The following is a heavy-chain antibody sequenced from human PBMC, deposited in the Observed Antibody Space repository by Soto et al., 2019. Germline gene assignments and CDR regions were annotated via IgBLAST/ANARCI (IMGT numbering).Heavy chain of an antibody. J-gene: IGHJ6*03. CDR1: GYTFRSYG. V-gene: IGHV1-18*01. CDR2: ISGYNGNT. Sequence: ASVKVSCKAFGYTFRSYGISWVRQAPGQGLEWMGWISGYNGNTHYSQKFQGKVTMTTDTSTSTAYMELRNLRSDDTAVYYCAKADSNYAGRFSYYYMDVWGTGTMVTVSS. CDR3: AKADSNYAGRFSYYYMDV. D-gene: IGHD4-4*01.